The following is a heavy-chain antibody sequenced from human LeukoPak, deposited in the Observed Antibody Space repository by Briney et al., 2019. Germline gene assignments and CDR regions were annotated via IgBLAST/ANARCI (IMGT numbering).Heavy chain of an antibody. J-gene: IGHJ4*02. V-gene: IGHV3-9*01. Sequence: GGSLRLSCAASGFAFDDSAMHWVRQVPGKGLEWVSGISWNSGSIGYGDSVKGRFTISRDNAKNSLYLQMNSLRREDTALYYCVKGLYGGNPFEYWGQGTLVTVSS. CDR3: VKGLYGGNPFEY. CDR1: GFAFDDSA. D-gene: IGHD4-23*01. CDR2: ISWNSGSI.